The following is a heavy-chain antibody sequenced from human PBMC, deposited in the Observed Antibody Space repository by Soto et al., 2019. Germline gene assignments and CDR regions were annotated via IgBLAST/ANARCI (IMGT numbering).Heavy chain of an antibody. CDR1: GFMFNAYG. D-gene: IGHD1-1*01. J-gene: IGHJ3*01. V-gene: IGHV3-30*18. CDR3: VKAGTMAGTGTTPRSFDV. Sequence: PGGSLRLSCAASGFMFNAYGMHWVRQAPGKGLEWVAVISFDGNNQYYEDSVKGRFTISRDNSKNTLYLEMDSLRAEDTAVYFCVKAGTMAGTGTTPRSFDVWGRGTLVTVSS. CDR2: ISFDGNNQ.